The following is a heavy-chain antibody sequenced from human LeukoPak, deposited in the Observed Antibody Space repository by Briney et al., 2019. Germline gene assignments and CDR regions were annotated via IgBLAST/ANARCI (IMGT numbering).Heavy chain of an antibody. V-gene: IGHV3-21*01. CDR3: ARDSSEWFGELSH. CDR2: ISSSGNYI. Sequence: GGSLRLSCAASGFTFRKYAMNWVRQAPGKGLEWVSSISSSGNYIYYADSLKGRFSISRDNAKNLLYLQMNSLRAEDTAVYYCARDSSEWFGELSHWSQGTLVTVSS. CDR1: GFTFRKYA. D-gene: IGHD3-10*01. J-gene: IGHJ4*02.